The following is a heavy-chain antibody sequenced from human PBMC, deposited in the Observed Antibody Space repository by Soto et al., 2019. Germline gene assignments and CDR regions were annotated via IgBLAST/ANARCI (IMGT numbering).Heavy chain of an antibody. CDR3: ARDPGSYHFDY. Sequence: GGSLRVSCAASGLTFINYAMRWVSQAPGKGLEYVSAISSNGGSTYYANSVKGRFTISRDNSKNTLYLQMGSLRAEDMAVYYCARDPGSYHFDYWGQGTLVTVSS. CDR2: ISSNGGST. V-gene: IGHV3-64*01. J-gene: IGHJ4*02. D-gene: IGHD1-26*01. CDR1: GLTFINYA.